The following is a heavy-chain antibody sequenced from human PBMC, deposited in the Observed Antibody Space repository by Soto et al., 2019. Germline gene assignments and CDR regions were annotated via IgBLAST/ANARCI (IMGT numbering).Heavy chain of an antibody. Sequence: GESPKISCKGSGYGFSIHWVAWLRQMPGKGPEWVGIIYTGNSNTRYSPSFQRQVTSSADTALSTTYLQLDTLKPSDTAIYFCASDSHCGGGNCPEGGFDMWGQGTLVTVSS. D-gene: IGHD2-15*01. CDR2: IYTGNSNT. V-gene: IGHV5-51*01. J-gene: IGHJ3*02. CDR1: GYGFSIHW. CDR3: ASDSHCGGGNCPEGGFDM.